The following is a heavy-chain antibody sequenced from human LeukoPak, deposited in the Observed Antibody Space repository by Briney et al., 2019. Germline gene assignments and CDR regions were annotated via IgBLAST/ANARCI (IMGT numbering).Heavy chain of an antibody. V-gene: IGHV1-18*01. CDR1: GYTFTSYG. CDR3: AKDRSSGSYYPNRFDP. CDR2: ISAYNGNT. D-gene: IGHD3-10*01. J-gene: IGHJ5*02. Sequence: ASAKVSYKASGYTFTSYGISWVRQAPGQGLEWMGWISAYNGNTNYAQKFQGRVTMTTDTSTNTAYMELRSLRSDDTAVYYCAKDRSSGSYYPNRFDPWGQGTLVTVSS.